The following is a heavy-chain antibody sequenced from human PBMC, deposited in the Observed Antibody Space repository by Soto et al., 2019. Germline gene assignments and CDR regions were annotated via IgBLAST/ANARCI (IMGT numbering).Heavy chain of an antibody. CDR3: ARGPPFGR. Sequence: PSETLSLTCTVSGGSISSSSYYWGWIRQPPGKGLEWIGSIYYSVSTYYNPSLKSRVTMSVDRSKNQFSLKLSSVTAADTAVYYCARGPPFGRWGHGTLVTVSS. V-gene: IGHV4-39*07. CDR1: GGSISSSSYY. D-gene: IGHD3-3*01. CDR2: IYYSVST. J-gene: IGHJ4*01.